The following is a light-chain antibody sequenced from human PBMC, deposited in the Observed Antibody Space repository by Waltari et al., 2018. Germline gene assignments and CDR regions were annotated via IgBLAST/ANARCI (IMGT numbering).Light chain of an antibody. V-gene: IGLV2-8*01. CDR3: ISYAGSNTWV. CDR2: EVT. J-gene: IGLJ3*02. CDR1: SSDVGGYTY. Sequence: QSALTQPPSASGSPGQSVTISCPGTSSDVGGYTYVSWYQQNPGKAPKLIIYEVTKRPSGVPDRFSGSKSGNTASLTVSGLQTEDEADYYCISYAGSNTWVFGGGTKLTVL.